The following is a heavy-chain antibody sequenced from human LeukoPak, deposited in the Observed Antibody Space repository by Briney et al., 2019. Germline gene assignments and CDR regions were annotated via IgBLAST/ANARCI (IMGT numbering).Heavy chain of an antibody. CDR3: TRDGSIAATGAFDY. CDR2: INHSGST. D-gene: IGHD6-13*01. J-gene: IGHJ4*02. Sequence: ETLSLTCAVYGGSFSGYYWSWIRQPPGKGLEWIGEINHSGSTNYNPSLKSRVTISVDTSKNQFSLKLSSVTAADTAVYYCTRDGSIAATGAFDYWGQGTLVTVSS. V-gene: IGHV4-34*01. CDR1: GGSFSGYY.